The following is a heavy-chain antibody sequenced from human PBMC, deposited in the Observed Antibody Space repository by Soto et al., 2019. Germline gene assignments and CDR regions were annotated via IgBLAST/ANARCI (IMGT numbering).Heavy chain of an antibody. V-gene: IGHV3-30*18. CDR3: AKERSSGWYVHGDRWFDP. Sequence: GGSLRLSCAASGFTFSSYGMHWVRQAPGKGLEWVAVISYDGSNKYYADSVKGRLTISRDNSKNTLYLQMNSLRAEDTAVYYCAKERSSGWYVHGDRWFDPWGQGTLVTVSS. CDR2: ISYDGSNK. CDR1: GFTFSSYG. D-gene: IGHD6-19*01. J-gene: IGHJ5*02.